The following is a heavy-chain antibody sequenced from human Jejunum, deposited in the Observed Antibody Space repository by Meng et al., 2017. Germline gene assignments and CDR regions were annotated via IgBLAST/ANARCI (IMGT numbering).Heavy chain of an antibody. CDR3: ARSFWNYYYIDY. V-gene: IGHV4-39*01. CDR2: MYYSGGT. Sequence: QLQLQESGPGLGKPAETRSRTGPVSGDSISSSSYYWGWIRQPPGKGLEWIGSMYYSGGTYYNPSLKSRVTISVDASKNQFSLKLSSVTAADTAVYYCARSFWNYYYIDYWGQGALVTVSS. J-gene: IGHJ4*02. CDR1: GDSISSSSYY. D-gene: IGHD3-3*01.